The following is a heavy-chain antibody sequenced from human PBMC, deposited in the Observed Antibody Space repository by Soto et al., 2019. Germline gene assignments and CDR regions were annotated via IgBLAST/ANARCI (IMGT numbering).Heavy chain of an antibody. D-gene: IGHD2-8*02. Sequence: EVQLVESGGGLVKPGGSLRLSCAASGFTFSNYNMNWVRQPPGKGLGWVSPITSAGSYIYYAESLKGRVTISRDNAKNSLFLQMNSLRAEDTALYFCARGILGGVRIDYGMDVWGQGTTVTVSS. V-gene: IGHV3-21*01. CDR1: GFTFSNYN. J-gene: IGHJ6*02. CDR3: ARGILGGVRIDYGMDV. CDR2: ITSAGSYI.